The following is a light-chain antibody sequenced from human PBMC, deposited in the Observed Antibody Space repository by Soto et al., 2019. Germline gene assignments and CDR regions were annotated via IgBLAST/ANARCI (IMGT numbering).Light chain of an antibody. J-gene: IGKJ1*01. CDR1: QSVGNNY. CDR2: GAS. CDR3: QQYGSAGT. V-gene: IGKV3-20*01. Sequence: EIVLTQSPGTLSLSPGERATLSCRASQSVGNNYLAWYQQKPGQAPRLLIYGASNRATGIPDRFSGSGSGTDFTLTISRLETEDFAVYYCQQYGSAGTFGQGTKGDI.